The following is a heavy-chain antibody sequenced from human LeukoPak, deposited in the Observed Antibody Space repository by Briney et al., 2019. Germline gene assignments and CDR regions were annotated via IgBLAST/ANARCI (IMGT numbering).Heavy chain of an antibody. J-gene: IGHJ6*02. CDR1: GFTFSSYG. Sequence: GGSLRLSCAASGFTFSSYGMLWVRQAPGKGLEWVAVISYDGSNKYYADSVKGRFTISRDNSKNTLYLQINSLRAEDTAVYYCAKDWHCGGDCYFSGGMDVWGQGTTVTVSS. V-gene: IGHV3-30*18. CDR2: ISYDGSNK. D-gene: IGHD2-21*02. CDR3: AKDWHCGGDCYFSGGMDV.